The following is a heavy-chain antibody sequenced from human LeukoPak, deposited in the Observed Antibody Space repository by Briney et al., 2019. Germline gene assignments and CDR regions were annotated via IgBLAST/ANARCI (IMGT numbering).Heavy chain of an antibody. CDR2: IYSGGST. D-gene: IGHD2-2*03. J-gene: IGHJ3*02. V-gene: IGHV3-66*02. CDR1: GFTFSTYA. Sequence: PGGSLRLSCAASGFTFSTYATSWVRQAPGKGLEWVSVIYSGGSTYYADSVKGRFTISRDNSKNTLYLQMNSLRAEDTAVYYCARVGYCSSTSCPAHAFDIWGQGTMVTVSS. CDR3: ARVGYCSSTSCPAHAFDI.